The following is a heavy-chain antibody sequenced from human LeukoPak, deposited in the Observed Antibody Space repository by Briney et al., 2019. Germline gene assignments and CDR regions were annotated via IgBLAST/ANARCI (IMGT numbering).Heavy chain of an antibody. D-gene: IGHD3-10*01. Sequence: SGGSLRLSCAASGFPFRSYTMNWVRQAPGKGLDWVSSISPSGSSTYNADSVRGRFTISRDNAKDAVYLQMNSLRGEDTDVYYCVRDFLGESGAGGCWGQGTLVTVSS. J-gene: IGHJ4*02. CDR3: VRDFLGESGAGGC. V-gene: IGHV3-21*01. CDR1: GFPFRSYT. CDR2: ISPSGSST.